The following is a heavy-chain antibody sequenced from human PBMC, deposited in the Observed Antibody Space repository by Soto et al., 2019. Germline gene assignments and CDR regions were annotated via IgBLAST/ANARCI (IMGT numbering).Heavy chain of an antibody. CDR2: ISAYNGNT. V-gene: IGHV1-18*04. CDR3: ARDLGSPDIVVVPAAIGYYYGMDP. CDR1: GYTFTSYG. J-gene: IGHJ5*02. Sequence: GASVKVSCKASGYTFTSYGISWVRQAPGQGLEWMGWISAYNGNTNYAQKLQGRVTMTTDTSTSTAYMELRSLRSDDTAVYYCARDLGSPDIVVVPAAIGYYYGMDPWGQGTLVTVSS. D-gene: IGHD2-2*02.